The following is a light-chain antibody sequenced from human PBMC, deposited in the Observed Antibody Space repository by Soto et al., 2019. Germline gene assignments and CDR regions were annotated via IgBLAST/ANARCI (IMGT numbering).Light chain of an antibody. V-gene: IGLV2-14*03. CDR2: DVS. Sequence: QSALTQPASVSGSPGQSITMSCTGTSSDVGGYNYVSWYQHHPGKAPKLMIYDVSNRPSGVSNRFSGSKSGNTASLSISGLQPEDEADYYSSSYRPSNTRQIVCGTGTKVTVL. CDR1: SSDVGGYNY. J-gene: IGLJ1*01. CDR3: SSYRPSNTRQIV.